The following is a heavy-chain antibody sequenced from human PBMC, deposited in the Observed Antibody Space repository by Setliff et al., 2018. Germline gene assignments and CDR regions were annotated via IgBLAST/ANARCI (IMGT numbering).Heavy chain of an antibody. J-gene: IGHJ3*02. CDR3: ARDLYDYVWGTYRYHDAFDI. D-gene: IGHD3-16*02. CDR2: IYYRGST. CDR1: GGSISSSSYY. Sequence: KSSETLSLTCTVSGGSISSSSYYWGWIRQPPGKGLEWIGSIYYRGSTYYNPSLKGRVTISIDTSKNQFSLKLSSVTAADTAVYYCARDLYDYVWGTYRYHDAFDIWGQGTMVTV. V-gene: IGHV4-39*07.